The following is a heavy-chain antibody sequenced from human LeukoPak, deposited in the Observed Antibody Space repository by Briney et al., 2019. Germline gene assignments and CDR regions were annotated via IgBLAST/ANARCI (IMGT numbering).Heavy chain of an antibody. CDR1: GYTFTNYY. V-gene: IGHV1-46*01. J-gene: IGHJ4*01. Sequence: ASVKVSCKASGYTFTNYYVHWVRQAPGQGREWMGIIDPSGGSTTYAQKFQGRVTMTRDTSTSTDYMELTSLRSEDTAMYYCARDWGIQQXPPSYFDYXXXXXXXXVSS. CDR3: ARDWGIQQXPPSYFDY. D-gene: IGHD5-18*01. CDR2: IDPSGGST.